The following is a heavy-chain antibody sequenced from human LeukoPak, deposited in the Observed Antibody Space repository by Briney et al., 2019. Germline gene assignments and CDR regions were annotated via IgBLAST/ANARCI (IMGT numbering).Heavy chain of an antibody. CDR3: ARHGALASGSYSIHS. Sequence: SETLSLTCTVSGGTISSSGYYWGWIRLPPGKGLEWIGSIYYSGNTYYRSSLKSRITISVDTSKNHFSLKLTSVTAADTAVYYCARHGALASGSYSIHSWGQGTLVTVSS. D-gene: IGHD1-26*01. J-gene: IGHJ4*02. V-gene: IGHV4-39*01. CDR1: GGTISSSGYY. CDR2: IYYSGNT.